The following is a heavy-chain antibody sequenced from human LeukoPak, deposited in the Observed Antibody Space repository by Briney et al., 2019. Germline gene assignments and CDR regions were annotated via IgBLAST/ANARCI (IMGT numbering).Heavy chain of an antibody. V-gene: IGHV4-30-4*01. D-gene: IGHD2-15*01. CDR3: ARERSGGGRSYYFDY. CDR1: GGSISSGDYY. Sequence: ASETLSLTCTVSGGSISSGDYYWSWIRQPPGKGLEWIGYIYYSGSTYYNPSLKSRVTISVDTSKNQFSLKLNSVTAADTAVYYCARERSGGGRSYYFDYWGQGTLVTVSS. CDR2: IYYSGST. J-gene: IGHJ4*02.